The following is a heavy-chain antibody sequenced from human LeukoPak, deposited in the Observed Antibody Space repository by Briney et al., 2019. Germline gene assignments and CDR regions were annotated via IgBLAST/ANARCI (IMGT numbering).Heavy chain of an antibody. Sequence: AGPTLVNPTQILTLTCTFSGFSLSSNGVGVGWVRHPPGKALEWLALIYWNADKRYNPALKSRLTLTEDTSKNQVILTMTNMDPVDTATYYCAHSRYYGDPTYYWGQGTLFTVSS. V-gene: IGHV2-5*01. CDR2: IYWNADK. CDR1: GFSLSSNGVG. D-gene: IGHD3-10*01. J-gene: IGHJ4*02. CDR3: AHSRYYGDPTYY.